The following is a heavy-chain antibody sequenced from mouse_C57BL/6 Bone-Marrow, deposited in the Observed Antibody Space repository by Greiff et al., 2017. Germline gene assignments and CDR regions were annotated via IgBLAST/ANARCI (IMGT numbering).Heavy chain of an antibody. J-gene: IGHJ4*01. CDR2: FSSGGSYT. Sequence: EVQLQESGGDLVKPGGSLKLSCAASGFTFSSYGMSWVRQTPDKRLEWVATFSSGGSYTYYPDSVKGRFTISRDNAKNTLYLQMRSLKSEDTAMYYCAGRDYYAMDYWGQGTSVTVSS. V-gene: IGHV5-6*01. CDR1: GFTFSSYG. CDR3: AGRDYYAMDY.